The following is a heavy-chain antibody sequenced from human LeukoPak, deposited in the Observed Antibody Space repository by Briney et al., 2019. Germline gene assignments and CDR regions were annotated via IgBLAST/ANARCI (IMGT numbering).Heavy chain of an antibody. CDR3: AEGSKGTYDY. Sequence: PGGSLRLSCVASGFTFSNYVMAWVRQAPGKGLEYVSSIIGNGDSTYYADSVKGRFTISRDNSENTLYLQMNSLRAEDTAIYYCAEGSKGTYDYWGQGTLVTVSS. V-gene: IGHV3-23*01. CDR2: IIGNGDST. J-gene: IGHJ4*02. CDR1: GFTFSNYV.